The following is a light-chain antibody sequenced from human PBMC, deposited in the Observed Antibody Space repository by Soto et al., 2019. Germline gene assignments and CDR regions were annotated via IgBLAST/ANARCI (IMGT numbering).Light chain of an antibody. V-gene: IGKV1-12*01. J-gene: IGKJ1*01. CDR3: HQANSFPRT. CDR2: SAS. CDR1: QGISSW. Sequence: DIQMTQSPSSVSASAGDRVTITCRASQGISSWLAWYQQKPGKAPKLLIYSASSLQSGVPSRCSGSGSWTDFTLTISSLQPDDFATYSCHQANSFPRTYGHGTKVDIK.